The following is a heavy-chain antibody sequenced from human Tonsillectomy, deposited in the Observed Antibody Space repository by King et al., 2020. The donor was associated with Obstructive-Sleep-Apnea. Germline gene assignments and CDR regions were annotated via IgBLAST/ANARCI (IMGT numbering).Heavy chain of an antibody. V-gene: IGHV5-10-1*01. Sequence: QLVQSGAEVKKPGESLRISCKGSGYSFTSYWISWVRQMPGKGLEWMGRIDPSDSYTNYSPSFQGHVTISDDKSISTAYLQWSSLKASDTAMYYCARHPEDVRTGTWFHPWGQGTLVTVSS. D-gene: IGHD3-10*01. CDR2: IDPSDSYT. CDR3: ARHPEDVRTGTWFHP. J-gene: IGHJ5*02. CDR1: GYSFTSYW.